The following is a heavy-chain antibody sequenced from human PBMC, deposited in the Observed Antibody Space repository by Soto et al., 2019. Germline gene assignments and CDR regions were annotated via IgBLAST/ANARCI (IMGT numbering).Heavy chain of an antibody. CDR1: CYPFSSDG. Sequence: ASVKVFCKASCYPFSSDGISWGGQAPGQGLGWMGWISAYNGNTNYAPKLQGRVTMTTDTSTSTAYMEPRSLRSDDTAVYYCAREQYYYDSSGQTDAFDIWGQGTMVTVSS. CDR2: ISAYNGNT. CDR3: AREQYYYDSSGQTDAFDI. D-gene: IGHD3-22*01. J-gene: IGHJ3*02. V-gene: IGHV1-18*01.